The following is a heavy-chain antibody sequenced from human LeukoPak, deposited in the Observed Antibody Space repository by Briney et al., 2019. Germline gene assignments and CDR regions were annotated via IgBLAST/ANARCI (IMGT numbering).Heavy chain of an antibody. CDR1: GYTFTSYD. J-gene: IGHJ4*02. Sequence: ASVKVSCKASGYTFTSYDINWVRQATGQGLEWMGWMNPNSGNTGYAQKFQGRVTMTRNTSISTAYMELSSLRSEDTAVYYCARGLGDDFWSGYYSFDYWGPGTLVTVSS. CDR2: MNPNSGNT. CDR3: ARGLGDDFWSGYYSFDY. V-gene: IGHV1-8*01. D-gene: IGHD3-3*01.